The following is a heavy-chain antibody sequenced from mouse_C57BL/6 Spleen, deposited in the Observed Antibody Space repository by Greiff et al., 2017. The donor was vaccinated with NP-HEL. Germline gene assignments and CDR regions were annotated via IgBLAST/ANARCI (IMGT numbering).Heavy chain of an antibody. J-gene: IGHJ4*01. CDR2: IDPSDSYT. CDR3: ARCDYYAMDY. CDR1: GYTFTSYW. V-gene: IGHV1-50*01. Sequence: VKLQQPGAELVKPGASVKLSCKASGYTFTSYWMQWVKQRPGQGLEWIGEIDPSDSYTNYNQKFKGKATLTVDTSSSTAYMQLSSLTSEDSAVYYCARCDYYAMDYWGQGTSVTVSS.